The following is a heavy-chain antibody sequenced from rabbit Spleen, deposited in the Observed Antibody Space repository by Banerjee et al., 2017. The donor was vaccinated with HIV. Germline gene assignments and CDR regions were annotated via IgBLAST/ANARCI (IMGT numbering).Heavy chain of an antibody. Sequence: QSLEESGGDLVKPGASLTLTCIASGVSFSGNSYMCWVRQAPGKGLEWIACIYVGSGGGTKYASWAKGRFTISKTSSTTVTLQMTSLTAADTATYFCARDTSSSFSSYGMDLWGPGTLVTVS. V-gene: IGHV1S40*01. CDR3: ARDTSSSFSSYGMDL. D-gene: IGHD1-1*01. CDR1: GVSFSGNSY. J-gene: IGHJ6*01. CDR2: IYVGSGGGT.